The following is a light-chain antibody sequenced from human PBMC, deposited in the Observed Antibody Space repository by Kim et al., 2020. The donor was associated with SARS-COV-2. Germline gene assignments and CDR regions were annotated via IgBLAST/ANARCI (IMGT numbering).Light chain of an antibody. CDR3: CSYAGSAPYV. CDR2: DVN. CDR1: SSDVGGYNY. V-gene: IGLV2-11*01. Sequence: QSALTQPRSVSGSPGQSVTISCTGTSSDVGGYNYVSWYQQHPGKAPKLMIYDVNNRPSGVPDRFSGSKSGNTASLTISGLQAEDEADYYCCSYAGSAPYVFGSGTKVTVL. J-gene: IGLJ1*01.